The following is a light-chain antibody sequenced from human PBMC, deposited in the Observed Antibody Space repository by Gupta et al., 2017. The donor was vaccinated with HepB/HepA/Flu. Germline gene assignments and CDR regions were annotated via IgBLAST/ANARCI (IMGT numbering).Light chain of an antibody. CDR1: QNILYSSINKNY. J-gene: IGKJ3*01. V-gene: IGKV4-1*01. CDR2: WSS. CDR3: QHYYTPPFT. Sequence: VMTQYPDSMYVSVSATVTINCKSSQNILYSSINKNYLAWYQHKPGHPPKLLIYWSSTRAAGVPDRFSGSGAGTDFTLTSSSLQAEDVAVYYWQHYYTPPFTFGPGTKVDL.